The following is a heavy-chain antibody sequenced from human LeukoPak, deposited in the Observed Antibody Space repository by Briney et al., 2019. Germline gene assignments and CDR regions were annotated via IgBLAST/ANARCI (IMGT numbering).Heavy chain of an antibody. V-gene: IGHV3-21*01. CDR3: ARADFVVVPAATNFFDY. J-gene: IGHJ4*02. Sequence: GGSLRLSCAASGFTFSSYSMNWVRQAPGKGLEWVSSISSSSSYIYYADSVKGRFTISRDNAKNSLYLQMNSLRAEDTAVYYCARADFVVVPAATNFFDYGGEGPLVPVS. CDR2: ISSSSSYI. D-gene: IGHD2-2*01. CDR1: GFTFSSYS.